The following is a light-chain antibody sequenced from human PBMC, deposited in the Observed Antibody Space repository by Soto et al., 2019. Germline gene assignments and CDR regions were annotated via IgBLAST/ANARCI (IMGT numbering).Light chain of an antibody. Sequence: EIVLTQSPGTLSLSPGERATLSCRASQSVSSSYLAWYQQKPGQAPRLLIYGASRSATGIPDRFSGSGSGTDFALTIGRLEPEDFAVYYCQQYGSSLLFTFGPGTKVDIK. CDR2: GAS. CDR1: QSVSSSY. J-gene: IGKJ3*01. CDR3: QQYGSSLLFT. V-gene: IGKV3-20*01.